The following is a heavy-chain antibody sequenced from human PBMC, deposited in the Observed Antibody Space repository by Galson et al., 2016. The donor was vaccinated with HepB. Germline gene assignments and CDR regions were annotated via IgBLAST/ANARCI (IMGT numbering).Heavy chain of an antibody. V-gene: IGHV3-30-3*01. CDR1: GFTFSSYA. D-gene: IGHD6-13*01. CDR2: ISFDGSKK. Sequence: SLRLSCAASGFTFSSYAMHWVRQAPGKGLEWVAVISFDGSKKYYADSVKGRFTISRDNSKNTVYLQMISLRTEDTAVYLCARAVTSAGTDLQHWGQGPLVTVSS. J-gene: IGHJ1*01. CDR3: ARAVTSAGTDLQH.